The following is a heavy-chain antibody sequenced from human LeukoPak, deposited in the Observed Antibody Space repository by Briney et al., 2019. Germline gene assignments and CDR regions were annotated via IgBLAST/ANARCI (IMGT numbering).Heavy chain of an antibody. J-gene: IGHJ6*03. D-gene: IGHD3-16*01. CDR2: INTNNGSP. V-gene: IGHV7-4-1*02. CDR1: GYTFTSYA. CDR3: ARQLGAFSPHYYFYMDV. Sequence: ASVKVSCKASGYTFTSYALNWVRQAPGQGLEWMGWINTNNGSPTYAQAFTGRFVFSLDISVSTAYLQISNLKADDTAVYYCARQLGAFSPHYYFYMDVWGKGTTVAISS.